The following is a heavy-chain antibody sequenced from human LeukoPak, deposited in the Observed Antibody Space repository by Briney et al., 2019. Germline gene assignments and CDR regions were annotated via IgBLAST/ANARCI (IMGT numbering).Heavy chain of an antibody. CDR1: GFIFSTYG. CDR2: IFSDGGNK. D-gene: IGHD3-10*01. J-gene: IGHJ4*02. Sequence: PGGSLRLSCTTSGFIFSTYGMHWVRQAPGKGLEWVAVIFSDGGNKYHADSVKDRFTISRDNSKNTLYLHMNSLIPGDTGVYYCARASGPFDFWGQGTLLTVSS. CDR3: ARASGPFDF. V-gene: IGHV3-33*01.